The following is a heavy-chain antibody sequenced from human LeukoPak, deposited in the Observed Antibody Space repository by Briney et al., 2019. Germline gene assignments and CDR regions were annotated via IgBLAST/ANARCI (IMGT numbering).Heavy chain of an antibody. V-gene: IGHV3-30*18. Sequence: QPGGSLRLSCAAPGFTLSSYAMTWVRQAPANGLEWVALISYDGSNKYYTDSVKGRFTISRDNSKNTLYLQMDSLRAEDTAVYYCAKDRGYSYGYFDYWGQGTLVTVSS. CDR1: GFTLSSYA. D-gene: IGHD5-18*01. J-gene: IGHJ4*02. CDR2: ISYDGSNK. CDR3: AKDRGYSYGYFDY.